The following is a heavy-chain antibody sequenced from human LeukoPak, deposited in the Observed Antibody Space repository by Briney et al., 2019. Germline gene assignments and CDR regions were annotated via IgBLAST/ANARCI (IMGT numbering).Heavy chain of an antibody. J-gene: IGHJ6*02. V-gene: IGHV3-21*03. Sequence: GGSLRLSCAASGFTFSGYSMNWVRQAPGKGLEWVSSISSSSSYIYYADSVKGRFTISRDNAKNSLYLQMNSLRAEDTAVYSCARDFHGLPYDHLYGMDVWGQGTTVTVSS. CDR3: ARDFHGLPYDHLYGMDV. CDR2: ISSSSSYI. CDR1: GFTFSGYS. D-gene: IGHD1-1*01.